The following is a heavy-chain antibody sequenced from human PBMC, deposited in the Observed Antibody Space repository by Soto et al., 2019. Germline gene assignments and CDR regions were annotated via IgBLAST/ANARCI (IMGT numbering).Heavy chain of an antibody. CDR1: GYTFTSYG. J-gene: IGHJ5*02. CDR2: ISAYNGNT. V-gene: IGHV1-18*01. CDR3: ARDPFYGAGLVDWFDP. D-gene: IGHD3-10*01. Sequence: ASVKVSCKASGYTFTSYGISWVRQAPGQGLEWMGWISAYNGNTNYAQKLQGRVTMTTDTSTSTAYMELRSLRSDDTAVYYCARDPFYGAGLVDWFDPWGQRTLVPVSS.